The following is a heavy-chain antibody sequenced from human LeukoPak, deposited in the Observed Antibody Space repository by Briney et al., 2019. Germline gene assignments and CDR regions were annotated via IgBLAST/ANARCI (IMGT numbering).Heavy chain of an antibody. CDR3: ARASAAAGTPDYYGMDV. CDR1: GYTFTSYY. D-gene: IGHD6-13*01. CDR2: INPSGGST. Sequence: GASVTVSCKASGYTFTSYYMHWVRQAPGQGLEWMGIINPSGGSTSYAQKFQGGVTMTRDTSKNQFSLKLSSVTAADTAVYYCARASAAAGTPDYYGMDVWGQGTTVTVSS. J-gene: IGHJ6*02. V-gene: IGHV1-46*01.